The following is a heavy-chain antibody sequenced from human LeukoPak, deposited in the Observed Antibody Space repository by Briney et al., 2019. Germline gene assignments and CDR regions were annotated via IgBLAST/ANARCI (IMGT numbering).Heavy chain of an antibody. CDR3: ARSILRYYYNASGYYPYYFDY. V-gene: IGHV4-39*07. CDR2: IYYSGST. CDR1: GGSISSDNYY. D-gene: IGHD3-22*01. J-gene: IGHJ4*02. Sequence: SETLSLTCTVSGGSISSDNYYWGWIRQPPGKGLEWIGSIYYSGSTYYNPSLKSRVTISVDTSKNQFSLRLSSVTAADTAVYYCARSILRYYYNASGYYPYYFDYWGQGVLVTVSS.